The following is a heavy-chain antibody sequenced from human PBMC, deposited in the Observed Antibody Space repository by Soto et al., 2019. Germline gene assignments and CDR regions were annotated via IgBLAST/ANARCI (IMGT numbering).Heavy chain of an antibody. J-gene: IGHJ4*02. D-gene: IGHD6-13*01. CDR2: LSAYNGNT. V-gene: IGHV1-18*01. CDR1: GYTFTSYA. CDR3: ARDLAAGTCDY. Sequence: QVQLVQSGAEVRKPGASVKVSCKASGYTFTSYAISWVRQAPGQGLEWMGWLSAYNGNTNYAQKLQGRVTMTTDPATSTAYMELRRLRSDDTAVYYCARDLAAGTCDYWGQGTLVTVPS.